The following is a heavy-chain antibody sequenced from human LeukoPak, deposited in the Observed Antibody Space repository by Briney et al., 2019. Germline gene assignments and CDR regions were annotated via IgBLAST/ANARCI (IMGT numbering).Heavy chain of an antibody. CDR2: IIPIFGTA. CDR1: GGTFSSYA. CDR3: AKSGIAAAGYFDY. J-gene: IGHJ4*02. Sequence: SVKVSCKASGGTFSSYAISWVRQAPGQGLEWMGGIIPIFGTANYAQKFQGRVTITADESTSTAYMELSSLRSEDTAVYYCAKSGIAAAGYFDYWGQGTLVTVSS. D-gene: IGHD6-13*01. V-gene: IGHV1-69*13.